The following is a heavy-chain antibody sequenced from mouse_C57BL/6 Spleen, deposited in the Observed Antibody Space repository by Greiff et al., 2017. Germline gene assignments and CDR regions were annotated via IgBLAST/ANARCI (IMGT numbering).Heavy chain of an antibody. CDR1: GFNIKDDY. V-gene: IGHV14-4*01. CDR2: IDPENGDT. J-gene: IGHJ3*01. Sequence: EVQGVESGAELVRPGASVKLSCTASGFNIKDDYMHWVKQRPEQGLEWIGWIDPENGDTEYASKFQGKATITADTSSNTAYLQLSSLTSEDTAVYYCTVWGLRRGSWFAYWGQGTLVTVSA. CDR3: TVWGLRRGSWFAY. D-gene: IGHD2-4*01.